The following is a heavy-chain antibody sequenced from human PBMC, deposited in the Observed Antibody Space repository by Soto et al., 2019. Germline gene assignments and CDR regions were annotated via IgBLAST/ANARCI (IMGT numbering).Heavy chain of an antibody. CDR1: GYTFTSYG. V-gene: IGHV1-18*01. CDR2: ISAYNGNT. CDR3: ARERRSGYSGHDGFDP. D-gene: IGHD5-12*01. J-gene: IGHJ5*02. Sequence: GASVKVSCKASGYTFTSYGISWVRQAPGQGLEWMGWISAYNGNTNYAQKLQGRVTMTTDTSTSTAYMELRSLRSDDTAVYYCARERRSGYSGHDGFDPWGQGTLVTVPQ.